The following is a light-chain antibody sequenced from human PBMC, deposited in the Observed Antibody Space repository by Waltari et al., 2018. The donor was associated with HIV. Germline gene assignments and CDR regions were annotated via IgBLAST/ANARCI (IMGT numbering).Light chain of an antibody. CDR1: QSVSSN. Sequence: EIVLTQSPATLSVSPGERATLSCRASQSVSSNLAWYQQKPGQGPRRLIYGASTRATGIPARFSGSGSGAEFTLTISSLQSEDFAVYYCQQYNDWPLTFGQGTRLEIK. J-gene: IGKJ5*01. V-gene: IGKV3-15*01. CDR3: QQYNDWPLT. CDR2: GAS.